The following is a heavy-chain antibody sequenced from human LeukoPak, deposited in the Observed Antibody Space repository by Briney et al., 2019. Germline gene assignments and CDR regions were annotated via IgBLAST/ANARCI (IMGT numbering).Heavy chain of an antibody. J-gene: IGHJ6*03. V-gene: IGHV4-61*02. Sequence: PSETLSLTCTVSGCSISSGSYYWSWIRHPAGKGVEWIGRMYTSGSTNYNPTLKSRVIMSVETSKNQFSLKLSSVTAADTAVYYCARDNYDSSGQYYYYYMDVWGKGTTVTVSS. CDR1: GCSISSGSYY. D-gene: IGHD3-22*01. CDR3: ARDNYDSSGQYYYYYMDV. CDR2: MYTSGST.